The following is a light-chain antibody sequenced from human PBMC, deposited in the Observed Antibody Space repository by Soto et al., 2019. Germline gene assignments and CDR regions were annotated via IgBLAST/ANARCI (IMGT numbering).Light chain of an antibody. CDR2: GAS. CDR1: QSVSSSY. Sequence: EIVLTQSPGTLSLSPGERATLSCRASQSVSSSYLAWYQQKPGQAPRLLIYGASSRATGIPYRFCGSASGKDFTLTISILEPEDFAVYYCQQYGSSPPSFSFGQGTQLEIK. J-gene: IGKJ2*01. V-gene: IGKV3-20*01. CDR3: QQYGSSPPSFS.